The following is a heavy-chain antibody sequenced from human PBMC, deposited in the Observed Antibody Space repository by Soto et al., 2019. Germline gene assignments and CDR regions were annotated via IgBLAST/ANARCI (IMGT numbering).Heavy chain of an antibody. J-gene: IGHJ4*02. V-gene: IGHV3-11*06. D-gene: IGHD3-22*01. Sequence: GGSLRLSCAASGFTFSDYYMSWIRQAPGKGLEWVSYISSSSSYTNYAESVKGRFTISRDNAKNSLYLQMNSLRAEDTAVYYCARFGYYDSSGPFDYWGQGTLVTVSS. CDR2: ISSSSSYT. CDR3: ARFGYYDSSGPFDY. CDR1: GFTFSDYY.